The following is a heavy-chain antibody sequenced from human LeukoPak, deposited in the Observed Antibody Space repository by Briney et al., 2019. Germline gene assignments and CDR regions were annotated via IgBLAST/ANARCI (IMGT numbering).Heavy chain of an antibody. Sequence: ASVKVSCKASGYTFTSYAMHWVRQAPGQRLEWMGWINAGNGNTKYSQKFQGRVTITRDTSASTAYMELSSLRSDDTAVYYCASGIVGATGFGVDAFDIWGQGTMVTVSS. V-gene: IGHV1-3*01. D-gene: IGHD1-26*01. CDR1: GYTFTSYA. CDR2: INAGNGNT. CDR3: ASGIVGATGFGVDAFDI. J-gene: IGHJ3*02.